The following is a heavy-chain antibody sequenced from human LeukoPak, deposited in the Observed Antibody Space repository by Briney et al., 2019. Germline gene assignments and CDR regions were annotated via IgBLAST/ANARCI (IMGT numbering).Heavy chain of an antibody. CDR2: ISRSGSTI. CDR3: ARGGYCSSTSCYGSQYYYYGMDV. Sequence: PGGSLRLSCAASGFTFSSYEMNWVRQAPGKGLEWVSYISRSGSTIYYADSVKGRFTISRDNAKNSLYLQMNSLRAEDTAVYYCARGGYCSSTSCYGSQYYYYGMDVWGKGTTVTVSS. D-gene: IGHD2-2*03. CDR1: GFTFSSYE. J-gene: IGHJ6*04. V-gene: IGHV3-48*03.